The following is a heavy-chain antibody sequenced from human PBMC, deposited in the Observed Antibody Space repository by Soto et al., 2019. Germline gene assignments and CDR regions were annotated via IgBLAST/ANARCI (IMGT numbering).Heavy chain of an antibody. Sequence: ASVKVSCKASGYTFTTYYMHWVRQAPGQGLEWMGIINPSGGNTNYAQKFQGRVTMTRDTSTSTVYMELSSLRSEDTAVYYCARATSGVVAATTYYYGMDVWGQGTTVTVS. J-gene: IGHJ6*02. CDR2: INPSGGNT. V-gene: IGHV1-46*01. CDR3: ARATSGVVAATTYYYGMDV. D-gene: IGHD2-15*01. CDR1: GYTFTTYY.